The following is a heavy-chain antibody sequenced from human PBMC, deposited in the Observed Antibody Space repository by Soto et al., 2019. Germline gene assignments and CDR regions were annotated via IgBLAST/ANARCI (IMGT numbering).Heavy chain of an antibody. Sequence: SETLSLTCTVSGGSITSYYWTWIRQPPGQGPEWIGYISDSGRTSYNPSLTSRLTILLDTSKNQISLKLTSVTEADSAVYFCAGSRADSRGGGMDVWGQGATVTVSS. CDR2: ISDSGRT. J-gene: IGHJ6*02. V-gene: IGHV4-59*01. D-gene: IGHD2-15*01. CDR1: GGSITSYY. CDR3: AGSRADSRGGGMDV.